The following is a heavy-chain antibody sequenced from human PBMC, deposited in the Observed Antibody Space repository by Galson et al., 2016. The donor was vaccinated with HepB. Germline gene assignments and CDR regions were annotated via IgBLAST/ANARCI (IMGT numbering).Heavy chain of an antibody. V-gene: IGHV4-59*11. Sequence: ETLSLTCTVSGGSISSHYWSWIRQPPGKGLDWIGYIYYSGSTNYNPSLKSRVTISVDTSKNQFSLKLSSVTAADTAVYYCAREGSRRGYSYGYYYYYMDVWGKGTTVTVSS. J-gene: IGHJ6*03. D-gene: IGHD5-18*01. CDR1: GGSISSHY. CDR2: IYYSGST. CDR3: AREGSRRGYSYGYYYYYMDV.